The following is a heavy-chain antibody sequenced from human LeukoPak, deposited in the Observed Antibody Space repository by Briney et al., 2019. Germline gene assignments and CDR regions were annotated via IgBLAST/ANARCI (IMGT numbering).Heavy chain of an antibody. D-gene: IGHD5-24*01. CDR2: IYYSGST. J-gene: IGHJ4*02. CDR1: GFSFSSYN. Sequence: PGGSLRLSCEASGFSFSSYNMDWVRQTPGKGLEWIGSIYYSGSTYYNPSLKSRVTISVDTSKNQFSLKLSSVTAADTAVYYCARDSSGGGLQSGGFDYWGQGTLVTVSS. CDR3: ARDSSGGGLQSGGFDY. V-gene: IGHV4-39*07.